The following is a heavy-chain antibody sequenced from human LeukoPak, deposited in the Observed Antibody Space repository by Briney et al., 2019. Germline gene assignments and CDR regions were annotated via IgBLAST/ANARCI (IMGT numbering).Heavy chain of an antibody. CDR1: RFTLSSFA. Sequence: GGSLRLSCAASRFTLSSFAMHWVRQAPGKGLGWVAVISYDGNNKYYADSVKGRFTISRDNSKNTLYLQMNSLRDEDTAVYYCARDSMVRGVPVYFDHWGQGTLVTVSS. V-gene: IGHV3-30*04. D-gene: IGHD3-10*01. CDR2: ISYDGNNK. CDR3: ARDSMVRGVPVYFDH. J-gene: IGHJ4*02.